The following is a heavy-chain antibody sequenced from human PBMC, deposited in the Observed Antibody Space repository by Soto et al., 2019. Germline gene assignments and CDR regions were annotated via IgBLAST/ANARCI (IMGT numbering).Heavy chain of an antibody. V-gene: IGHV3-48*03. CDR1: GFTFSSYE. D-gene: IGHD6-6*01. CDR3: ARFHSSSPASDY. Sequence: GGSLRLSCAASGFTFSSYEMNWVRQAPGKGLEWVSYISSSGSTIYYADSVKGRFTISRGNAKNSLYLQMNSLRAEDTAVYYCARFHSSSPASDYWGQGTLVTVSS. CDR2: ISSSGSTI. J-gene: IGHJ4*02.